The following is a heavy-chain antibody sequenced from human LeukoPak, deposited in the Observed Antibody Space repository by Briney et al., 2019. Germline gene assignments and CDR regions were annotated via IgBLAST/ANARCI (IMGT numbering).Heavy chain of an antibody. V-gene: IGHV4-31*03. Sequence: SETLSLTCTVSGGSISSGGYYWSWIRQHPGKGLEWIGYIYYSGSTYYNPSLKSRVTISVDTSKNQFSLKLSSVTAADTAVYYCASYCGGDCTSYYYYGMDVWGQGATVTVSS. CDR1: GGSISSGGYY. D-gene: IGHD2-21*02. J-gene: IGHJ6*02. CDR2: IYYSGST. CDR3: ASYCGGDCTSYYYYGMDV.